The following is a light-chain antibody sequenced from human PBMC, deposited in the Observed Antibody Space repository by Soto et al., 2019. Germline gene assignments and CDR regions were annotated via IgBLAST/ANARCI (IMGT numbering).Light chain of an antibody. CDR1: QSVSSY. CDR2: DTS. V-gene: IGKV3-11*01. J-gene: IGKJ1*01. CDR3: HQRSNWQT. Sequence: EIVLTQSPATLSLSPGERATLSCRASQSVSSYLAWYQQKPGQAPRLLIYDTSNRATGIPARFSGSGSGTDFTLTISGLEPEDFAVDYCHQRSNWQTFGQGTKVEIK.